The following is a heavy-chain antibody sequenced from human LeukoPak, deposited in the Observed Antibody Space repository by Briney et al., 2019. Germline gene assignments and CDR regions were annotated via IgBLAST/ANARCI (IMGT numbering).Heavy chain of an antibody. J-gene: IGHJ4*02. CDR3: ARDASGYSSSWPLDY. Sequence: GGSLRLSCAASGFTFSSYAMSWVRQAPGKGLEWVSAISGSGGSTYYADSVKGRFTISRDNAKNSLYLQMNSLRAEDTAVYYCARDASGYSSSWPLDYWGQGTLVTVSS. CDR2: ISGSGGST. V-gene: IGHV3-23*01. D-gene: IGHD6-13*01. CDR1: GFTFSSYA.